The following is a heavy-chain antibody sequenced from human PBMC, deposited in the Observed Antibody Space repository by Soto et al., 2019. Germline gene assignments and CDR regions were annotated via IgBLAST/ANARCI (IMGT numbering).Heavy chain of an antibody. D-gene: IGHD5-12*01. CDR1: GYTFTSYG. J-gene: IGHJ4*02. CDR3: ARDGTPYSGYDF. V-gene: IGHV1-18*01. CDR2: ISAYNGNT. Sequence: QVQLVQSGAEVKKPGASVKVSCKASGYTFTSYGITWVRQAPGQGLEWMGWISAYNGNTNYAQKLQGRVTSTTDTSTSTAYIELRSLRSDDTSVDYCARDGTPYSGYDFWGQGTLVTVSS.